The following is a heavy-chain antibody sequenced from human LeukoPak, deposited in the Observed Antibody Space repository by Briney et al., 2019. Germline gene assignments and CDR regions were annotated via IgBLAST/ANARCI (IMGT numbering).Heavy chain of an antibody. CDR2: IRSKAYGGTT. CDR3: TRAYCGGDCYFQH. D-gene: IGHD2-21*02. Sequence: GGSLRLSCAASGFTFSTYAISWVRQAPGKGLEWVVFIRSKAYGGTTEYAASVKGRFTISRDDSKSIAYLQMNSLNTEDTAVYYCTRAYCGGDCYFQHWGQGTLVTVSS. CDR1: GFTFSTYA. V-gene: IGHV3-49*04. J-gene: IGHJ1*01.